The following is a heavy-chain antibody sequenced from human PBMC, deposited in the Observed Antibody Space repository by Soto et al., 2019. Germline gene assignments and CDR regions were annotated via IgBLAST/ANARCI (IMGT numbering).Heavy chain of an antibody. Sequence: SSVKVSCKASGYTFTSYGIVWVRQAPGQGLEWMGWISPYSGETRYAEKFQDRVTLTTDTSTKTAYMDLRNLKSDDTAVYWCARGPVAGSDFWGQGTLVTVSS. CDR2: ISPYSGET. CDR3: ARGPVAGSDF. J-gene: IGHJ4*02. D-gene: IGHD6-19*01. V-gene: IGHV1-18*04. CDR1: GYTFTSYG.